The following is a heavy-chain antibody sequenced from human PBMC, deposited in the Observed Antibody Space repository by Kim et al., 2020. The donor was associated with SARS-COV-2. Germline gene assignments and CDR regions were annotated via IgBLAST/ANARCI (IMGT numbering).Heavy chain of an antibody. Sequence: GGSLRLSCAASGFTFSTFDMNWVRHAPGKGLEWVSVIWYDESSKYYADSVKGRFTISRDNSKNTLYLQMNSLRAEDTAVYYCAKALKDDYGDYWYKGMDDWGPGTPGTVSS. J-gene: IGHJ6*02. CDR3: AKALKDDYGDYWYKGMDD. CDR2: IWYDESSK. D-gene: IGHD4-17*01. CDR1: GFTFSTFD. V-gene: IGHV3-33*06.